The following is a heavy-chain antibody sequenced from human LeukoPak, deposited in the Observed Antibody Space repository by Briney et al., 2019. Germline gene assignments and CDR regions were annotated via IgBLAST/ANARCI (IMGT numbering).Heavy chain of an antibody. J-gene: IGHJ4*02. CDR2: IHNSGGTT. V-gene: IGHV3-23*01. Sequence: GGSLRLSCTASGFTFSSYTMNWVRQGPGKGLEGVSAIHNSGGTTSYADSVKGRFTISRDNSKNTLFLQMNSLRAEDTAVYYCAKDNAFGGEDCWGQGTLVTVSS. D-gene: IGHD3-16*01. CDR1: GFTFSSYT. CDR3: AKDNAFGGEDC.